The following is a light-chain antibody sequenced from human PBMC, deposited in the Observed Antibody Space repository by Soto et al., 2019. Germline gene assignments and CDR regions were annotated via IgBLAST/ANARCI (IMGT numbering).Light chain of an antibody. V-gene: IGKV3-20*01. CDR2: GAS. J-gene: IGKJ4*01. CDR1: QSVGNNY. Sequence: EIVLTQSPGTLSLSPGESATLSCRASQSVGNNYIDWYQQKPGQAPRLLIYGASSRATGIPDRFRGSGSGTDFTLTTSRLEPIDFAVYYCQQYVSCPLTFGGGNKVEIK. CDR3: QQYVSCPLT.